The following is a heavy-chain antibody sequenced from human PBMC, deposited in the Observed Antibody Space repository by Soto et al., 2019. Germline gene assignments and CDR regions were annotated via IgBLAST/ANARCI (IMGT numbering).Heavy chain of an antibody. V-gene: IGHV1-3*01. CDR1: GYTFTSYA. CDR2: INAGNGNT. D-gene: IGHD4-17*01. Sequence: QVQLVQSGAEVKKPGASVKVSCKASGYTFTSYAMHWVRQAPGQRLEWMGWINAGNGNTKYSQKFQGRVTITRDTSASTAYMELSSLRSEDTAVYYFARTPNSQYGDYFHYWGQGTLVTVSS. J-gene: IGHJ4*02. CDR3: ARTPNSQYGDYFHY.